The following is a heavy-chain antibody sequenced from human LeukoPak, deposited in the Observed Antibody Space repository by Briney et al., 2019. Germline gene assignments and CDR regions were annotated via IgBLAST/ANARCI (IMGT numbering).Heavy chain of an antibody. Sequence: GGSLRLSCAASGFTFSSYAMSWVRQAPGKGLEWVSAISGSGGSTYYADSVKGRFTISRDNSKNTLYLQINSQRAEDTAVYYCAKDGTWIQLWFDHWGQGTLVTVSS. CDR1: GFTFSSYA. CDR3: AKDGTWIQLWFDH. J-gene: IGHJ5*02. V-gene: IGHV3-23*01. D-gene: IGHD5-18*01. CDR2: ISGSGGST.